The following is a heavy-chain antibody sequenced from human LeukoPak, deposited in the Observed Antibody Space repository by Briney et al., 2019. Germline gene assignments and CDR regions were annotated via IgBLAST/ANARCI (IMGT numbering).Heavy chain of an antibody. J-gene: IGHJ6*02. Sequence: SETLSLTCTVSGGSISNYYWTWIRQPAGKGLEWIGRIYTNGNTNYNPSLKSRVTMSVDTSKNQFSLRLSSVTAADTAVYYCASGLWFGELSPFDYYYGMDVWGQGTTVTVSS. CDR3: ASGLWFGELSPFDYYYGMDV. V-gene: IGHV4-4*07. CDR1: GGSISNYY. D-gene: IGHD3-10*01. CDR2: IYTNGNT.